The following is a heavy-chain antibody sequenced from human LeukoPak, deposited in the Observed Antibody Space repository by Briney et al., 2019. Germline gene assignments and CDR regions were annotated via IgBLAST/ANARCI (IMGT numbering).Heavy chain of an antibody. V-gene: IGHV5-51*01. D-gene: IGHD3-10*01. CDR1: GYSFTTYW. CDR2: IYPGDSDT. J-gene: IGHJ4*02. CDR3: ARHPYGSGSYYFDY. Sequence: PGESLKTSCKCSGYSFTTYWIGWVRQMPGKGLEWMGIIYPGDSDTRYSPSFQGQVTISAAKSISTAYLQWSSLKASDTAMYYCARHPYGSGSYYFDYWGQRTLVTVSS.